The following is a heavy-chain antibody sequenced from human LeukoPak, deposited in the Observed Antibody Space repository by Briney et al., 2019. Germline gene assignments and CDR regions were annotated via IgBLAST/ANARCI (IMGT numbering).Heavy chain of an antibody. D-gene: IGHD2-15*01. CDR1: GYTFTAYY. V-gene: IGHV1-2*02. CDR3: AREQVVVPYDY. Sequence: ASVKVSCKASGYTFTAYYIHWVRQAPGQGLEWMGWINPSSGGTVYAQKFQGRLTMTRDTSTSTVYMELSSLRSDDTAVYYCAREQVVVPYDYWGQGTLVTVSS. CDR2: INPSSGGT. J-gene: IGHJ4*02.